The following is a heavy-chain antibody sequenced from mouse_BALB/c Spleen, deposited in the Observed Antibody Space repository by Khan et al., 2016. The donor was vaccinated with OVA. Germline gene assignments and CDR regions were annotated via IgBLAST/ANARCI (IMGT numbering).Heavy chain of an antibody. V-gene: IGHV2-9*02. CDR3: SRYYGNYGCYFDV. D-gene: IGHD2-1*01. CDR2: IWPGGST. Sequence: QVQLKQSGPGLVAPSQSLSITCTVSGISLTSYGVHWVRQPPGKGLEWLGVIWPGGSTIYTSTIMSRLNSSKDKCKSQVFLKMNSLQTDDTALYYCSRYYGNYGCYFDVWGAGTTVTVSS. J-gene: IGHJ1*01. CDR1: GISLTSYG.